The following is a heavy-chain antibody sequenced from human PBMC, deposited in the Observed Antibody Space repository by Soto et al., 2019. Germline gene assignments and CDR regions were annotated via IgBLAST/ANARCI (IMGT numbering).Heavy chain of an antibody. V-gene: IGHV3-23*01. CDR3: AGHGGYSY. CDR2: FSGSGDDT. CDR1: GFPLRTNG. D-gene: IGHD4-17*01. J-gene: IGHJ4*02. Sequence: EVQLSESGGGLVQPGGSLRLSCAATGFPLRTNGMSWVRQAPGKGLEWVSSFSGSGDDTWYAASLKGRFTISRDNSKNTLYLQMKSLRAEDTALYYCAGHGGYSYLGQGTLVTVSS.